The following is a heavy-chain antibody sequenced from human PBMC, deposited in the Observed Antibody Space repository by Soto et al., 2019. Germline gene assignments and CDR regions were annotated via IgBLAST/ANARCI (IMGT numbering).Heavy chain of an antibody. D-gene: IGHD3-10*01. Sequence: GESLKISCKGSGYSFTSYWIGWVRQMPGKGLEWMGIIYPGDSDTRYSPSFQGQFTISADKSISTAYLQWSSLKASDTAMYYCARHGSNYYGSGSYYNEDYYYYGMDVWGQGTTVTVSS. CDR3: ARHGSNYYGSGSYYNEDYYYYGMDV. CDR2: IYPGDSDT. J-gene: IGHJ6*02. V-gene: IGHV5-51*01. CDR1: GYSFTSYW.